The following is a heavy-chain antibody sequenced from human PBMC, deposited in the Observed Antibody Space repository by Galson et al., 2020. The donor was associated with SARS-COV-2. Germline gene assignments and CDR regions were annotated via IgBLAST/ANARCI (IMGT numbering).Heavy chain of an antibody. J-gene: IGHJ3*02. CDR1: GFTFSSYS. D-gene: IGHD3-10*01. V-gene: IGHV3-21*01. CDR2: ISSSSSYI. Sequence: GGSLRLSCAASGFTFSSYSMNWVSQAPGKGLEWVSSISSSSSYIYYADSVKGRFTISRDNAKNSLYLQMNSLRAEDTAVYYCARDLLYYYGSGAWGAFDIWGQGTMVTVSS. CDR3: ARDLLYYYGSGAWGAFDI.